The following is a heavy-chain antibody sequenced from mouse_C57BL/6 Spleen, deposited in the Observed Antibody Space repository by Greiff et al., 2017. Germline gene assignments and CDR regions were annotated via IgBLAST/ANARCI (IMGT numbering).Heavy chain of an antibody. V-gene: IGHV5-9*01. J-gene: IGHJ1*03. CDR3: ARHEDDYDGDWYFDV. Sequence: EVKLVESGGGLVKPGGSLKLSCAASGFTFSSYTMSWVRQTPEKRLEWVATISGGGGNTYYPDSVKGRFAISRDNAKNTLYLQMSSLRSEDTALYYCARHEDDYDGDWYFDVWGTGTTVTVSS. CDR1: GFTFSSYT. D-gene: IGHD2-4*01. CDR2: ISGGGGNT.